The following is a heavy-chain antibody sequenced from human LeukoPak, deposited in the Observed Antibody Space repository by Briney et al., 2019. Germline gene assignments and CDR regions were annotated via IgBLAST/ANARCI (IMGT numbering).Heavy chain of an antibody. J-gene: IGHJ3*02. Sequence: SETLSLTCNVSGGSISRYYWNWIRQPPGKGLEWIGYIYNSGRTSYNRALKSRVTISLDTSKNQFSLKLSSVTAADTAVYYCATDTAMGMNAFDIWGQGTMVTVSS. D-gene: IGHD5-18*01. CDR2: IYNSGRT. CDR1: GGSISRYY. V-gene: IGHV4-59*12. CDR3: ATDTAMGMNAFDI.